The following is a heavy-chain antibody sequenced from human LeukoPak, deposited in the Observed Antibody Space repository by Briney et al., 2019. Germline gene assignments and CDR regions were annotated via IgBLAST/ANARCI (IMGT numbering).Heavy chain of an antibody. CDR1: GFTVSSNY. D-gene: IGHD3-9*01. J-gene: IGHJ3*02. CDR2: IYSGGST. Sequence: GVSLRLSCAASGFTVSSNYMSWVRQAPGKGLEWVSVIYSGGSTYYADSVKGRFTISRDNSKNTLYLQMNSLRAEDTAVYYCARARYFDWSDAFDIWGQGTMVTVSS. CDR3: ARARYFDWSDAFDI. V-gene: IGHV3-66*01.